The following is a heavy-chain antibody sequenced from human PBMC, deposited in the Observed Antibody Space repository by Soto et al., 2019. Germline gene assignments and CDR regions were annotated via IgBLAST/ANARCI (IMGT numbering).Heavy chain of an antibody. Sequence: EVQLLESGGGLVQPGGSLRLSCAASGFTFSSYAMSWVRQAPGKGLEWVSAISGSGGSTYYADSVKGRFTISRDNSKNSLYLQMKGLRAEDTAVYYCAKPGAVVTAMHDAFDIWGQGTMVTVSS. CDR3: AKPGAVVTAMHDAFDI. CDR1: GFTFSSYA. CDR2: ISGSGGST. J-gene: IGHJ3*02. D-gene: IGHD2-21*02. V-gene: IGHV3-23*01.